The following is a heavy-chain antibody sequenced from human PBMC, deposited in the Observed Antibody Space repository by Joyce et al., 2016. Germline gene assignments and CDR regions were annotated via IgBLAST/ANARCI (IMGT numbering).Heavy chain of an antibody. CDR2: IFDRGGT. CDR1: GDSLSSGYYS. D-gene: IGHD1-1*01. CDR3: ARQNWSSNWFDP. Sequence: QLQLQESGSGLVKPSQTLSLTCTVTGDSLSSGYYSWSWVRQPPGKGLEGIGHIFDRGGTYYNPSLKSRVTMSVDRSKNQFSLQLSSVTAADSAVYYCARQNWSSNWFDPWGQGALVTVSS. V-gene: IGHV4-30-2*01. J-gene: IGHJ5*02.